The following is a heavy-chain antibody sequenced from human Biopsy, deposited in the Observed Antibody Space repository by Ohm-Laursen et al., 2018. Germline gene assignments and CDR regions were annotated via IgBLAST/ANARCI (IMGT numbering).Heavy chain of an antibody. CDR3: ARGGGYNWNNGWFDP. CDR1: GGTFSSSA. V-gene: IGHV1-69*13. D-gene: IGHD1/OR15-1a*01. Sequence: SVKVSCKASGGTFSSSAITWVRQAPGQGLEWMGGIIGIFRTAHYAQKFQGRVTITADDFISTAYMELSSLRSEDTAVYYCARGGGYNWNNGWFDPWGQGTLVTVSS. CDR2: IIGIFRTA. J-gene: IGHJ5*02.